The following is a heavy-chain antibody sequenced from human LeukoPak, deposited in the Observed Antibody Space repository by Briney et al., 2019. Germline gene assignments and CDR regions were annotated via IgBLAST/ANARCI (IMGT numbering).Heavy chain of an antibody. Sequence: SETLSLTCTVSGGSISSYYASCIRQPAGEGLEWIGRIYTSGCTNYNPSLKSRVTMSVDTSKNQFSLKLSSVTAADTAVYYCARDRAPEDLDVWGKGTTVTVSS. CDR3: ARDRAPEDLDV. V-gene: IGHV4-4*07. D-gene: IGHD2-15*01. CDR2: IYTSGCT. J-gene: IGHJ6*04. CDR1: GGSISSYY.